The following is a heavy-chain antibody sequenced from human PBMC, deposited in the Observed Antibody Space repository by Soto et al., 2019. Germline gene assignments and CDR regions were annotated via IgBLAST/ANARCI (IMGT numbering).Heavy chain of an antibody. CDR1: GGSISSGDYS. CDR3: AKGGVVVVAALDY. J-gene: IGHJ4*02. D-gene: IGHD2-15*01. V-gene: IGHV4-30-4*07. CDR2: FYHSGST. Sequence: SETLSLTCAVSGGSISSGDYSWNWIRQPPGKGLEWIGTFYHSGSTHHNPSLESRVTISVDASKNQFSLKLSSVTAADTAVYYCAKGGVVVVAALDYWGQGTLVTVSS.